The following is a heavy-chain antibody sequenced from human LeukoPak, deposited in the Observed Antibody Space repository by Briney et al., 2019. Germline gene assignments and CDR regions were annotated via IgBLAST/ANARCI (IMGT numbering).Heavy chain of an antibody. CDR2: IYSNGDT. Sequence: SETLSLTCTVSGDSISSGSYYWSWIRQPAGKGLEWIGRIYSNGDTKFNPSLKGRVTISLDTSKNQFSLKLSSATAADTAVYYCASRHSKQQPYYYYMDIWGKGTTVTVSS. J-gene: IGHJ6*03. V-gene: IGHV4-61*02. CDR1: GDSISSGSYY. D-gene: IGHD6-13*01. CDR3: ASRHSKQQPYYYYMDI.